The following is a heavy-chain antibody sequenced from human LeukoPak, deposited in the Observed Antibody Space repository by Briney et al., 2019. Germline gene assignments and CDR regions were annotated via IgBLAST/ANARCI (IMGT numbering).Heavy chain of an antibody. CDR3: ARAMTTATTGGLLIDY. D-gene: IGHD4-17*01. V-gene: IGHV3-30*04. CDR2: ISYDGSNK. Sequence: PGGSLRLSCAASGFTFSSYAMHWVRQAPGKGLEWVAVISYDGSNKYYADSVKGRFSISRDNSKNTLYLQMNSLRAEDTAVYYCARAMTTATTGGLLIDYWGQGTLVTVSS. J-gene: IGHJ4*02. CDR1: GFTFSSYA.